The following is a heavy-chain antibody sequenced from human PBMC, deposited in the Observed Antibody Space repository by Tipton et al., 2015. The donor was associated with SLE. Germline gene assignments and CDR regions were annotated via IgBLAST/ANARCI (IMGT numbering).Heavy chain of an antibody. CDR2: LNWNGGST. D-gene: IGHD6-6*01. CDR1: GYSFTSYW. V-gene: IGHV3-20*04. Sequence: QLVQSGAEVKKPGESLKISCKGSGYSFTSYWIGWVRQMPGKGLEWVSGLNWNGGSTGYADSVKGRFTISRDNAKNSLYLQMNSLRAEDTALYYCARAYSSSSYFDYWGQGTLVTVSS. J-gene: IGHJ4*02. CDR3: ARAYSSSSYFDY.